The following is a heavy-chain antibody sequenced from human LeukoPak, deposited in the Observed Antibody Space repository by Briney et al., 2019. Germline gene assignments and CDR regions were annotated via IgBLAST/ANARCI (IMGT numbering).Heavy chain of an antibody. CDR1: GFTFSSYG. J-gene: IGHJ3*02. D-gene: IGHD3-10*01. CDR3: YCITMVRGVIIDAFDI. Sequence: PGRSLRLSCAASGFTFSSYGMHWVRQAPGKGLEWVAVISYDGSNKYYADSVKGRFTISRDNSKNTLYLQMNSLRAEDTAVYYCYCITMVRGVIIDAFDIWGQGTMVTVSS. CDR2: ISYDGSNK. V-gene: IGHV3-30*03.